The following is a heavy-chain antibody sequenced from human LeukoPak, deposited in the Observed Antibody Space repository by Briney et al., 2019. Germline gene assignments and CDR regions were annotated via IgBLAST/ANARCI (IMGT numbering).Heavy chain of an antibody. J-gene: IGHJ4*02. Sequence: GGSLRLSCAASGFTFSSYSMSWVRQAPGKGLEWVSAISGSGGSTYYADSVKGRFTISRDNSKNTLYLQMNSLRAEDTAVYYCANSVVSYGYWSRGQGTLVTVSS. CDR2: ISGSGGST. CDR3: ANSVVSYGYWS. CDR1: GFTFSSYS. D-gene: IGHD5-18*01. V-gene: IGHV3-23*01.